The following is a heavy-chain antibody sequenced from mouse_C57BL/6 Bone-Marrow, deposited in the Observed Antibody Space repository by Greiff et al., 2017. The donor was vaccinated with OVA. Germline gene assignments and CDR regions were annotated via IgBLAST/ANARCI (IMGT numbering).Heavy chain of an antibody. CDR3: DQSFCDGYYGCAY. D-gene: IGHD2-3*01. CDR1: GFNIKAYY. Sequence: VQLQQSGAELVKPGASVKLSCTASGFNIKAYYMHWVKQRTEQGLEWIGRIDPEDGETKYAPKFQGKATITAFTSYNTAYLQLSSLKSEDTADYSCDQSFCDGYYGCAYWGQGTVVTVSA. J-gene: IGHJ3*01. CDR2: IDPEDGET. V-gene: IGHV14-2*01.